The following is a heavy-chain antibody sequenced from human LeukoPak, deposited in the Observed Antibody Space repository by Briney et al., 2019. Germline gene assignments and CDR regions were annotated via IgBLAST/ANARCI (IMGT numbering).Heavy chain of an antibody. CDR3: ARGGASSRPFDP. CDR2: IHNSGST. CDR1: GGSVSSGSYY. D-gene: IGHD4/OR15-4a*01. V-gene: IGHV4-61*01. J-gene: IGHJ5*02. Sequence: SETLSLTCTVSGGSVSSGSYYWSWIRQPPGKGLEWIGFIHNSGSTKYNPSLMSRVTISVDTSKNQFSLKLSSVTAAETAVYYCARGGASSRPFDPWGQGTLVTVSS.